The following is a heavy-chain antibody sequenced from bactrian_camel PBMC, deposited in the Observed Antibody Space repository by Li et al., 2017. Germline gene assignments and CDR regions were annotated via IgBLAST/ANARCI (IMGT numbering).Heavy chain of an antibody. CDR1: VLHRGDYC. Sequence: HVQLVESGGGPVQTGGSLRLSRVASVLHRGDYCMGWFRQAPGKEREGVAAIYTGGGSTCYVDSVKGRFTISQDMAKNTLYLQLNSLKTEDTAMYYCAKGYARDYISAPRGQGTQVTVS. V-gene: IGHV3S1*01. CDR2: IYTGGGST. D-gene: IGHD4*01. CDR3: AKGYARDYISAP. J-gene: IGHJ4*01.